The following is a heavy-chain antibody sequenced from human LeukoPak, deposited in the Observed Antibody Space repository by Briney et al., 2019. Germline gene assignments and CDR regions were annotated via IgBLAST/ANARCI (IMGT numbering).Heavy chain of an antibody. CDR2: IRYDGSNK. CDR1: GFTFSDYY. Sequence: QPGGSLRLSCAASGFTFSDYYMSWIRQAPGKGLEWVAFIRYDGSNKYYADSVKGRFTISRDNSKNTLYLQMNSLRAEDTAVYYCAKDGDPFYWGQGTLVTVSS. CDR3: AKDGDPFY. V-gene: IGHV3-30*02. J-gene: IGHJ4*02. D-gene: IGHD4-17*01.